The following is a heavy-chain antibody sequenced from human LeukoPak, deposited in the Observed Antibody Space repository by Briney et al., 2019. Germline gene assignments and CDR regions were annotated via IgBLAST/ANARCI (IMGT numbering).Heavy chain of an antibody. J-gene: IGHJ2*01. CDR3: ARDALYCSSSSCYRYWYFDL. D-gene: IGHD2-2*01. CDR1: GGSISSGSYY. V-gene: IGHV4-61*02. CDR2: IYTSGST. Sequence: SQTLSLTCTVSGGSISSGSYYWSWVRQPAEKGLEWIGRIYTSGSTNYNPSLKSRVTMSVDTSKNQFSLKLSSVTAADTAVYYCARDALYCSSSSCYRYWYFDLWGRGTLVTVSS.